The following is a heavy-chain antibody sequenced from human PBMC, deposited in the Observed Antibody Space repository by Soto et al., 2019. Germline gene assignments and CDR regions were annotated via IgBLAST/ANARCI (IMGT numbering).Heavy chain of an antibody. J-gene: IGHJ4*01. D-gene: IGHD1-26*01. Sequence: QTLSLTCAITGDSASSNSAGWSWVRQSPSRGLEWLGRTYYRSKWYYEYAVSVRGRITINPDTSKNQYSLQLNSVTPEDTAVYFCARGEQYSGRIFDYWGQGTLVTVSS. CDR2: TYYRSKWYY. V-gene: IGHV6-1*01. CDR3: ARGEQYSGRIFDY. CDR1: GDSASSNSAG.